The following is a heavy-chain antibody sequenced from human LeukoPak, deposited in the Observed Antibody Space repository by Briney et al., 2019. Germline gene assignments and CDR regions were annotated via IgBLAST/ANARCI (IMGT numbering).Heavy chain of an antibody. D-gene: IGHD3-3*01. CDR3: ASRPEGATIFVPYLDY. CDR1: GASISSGGCY. J-gene: IGHJ4*02. CDR2: ISYSGNT. Sequence: PSETLSLTCTVSGASISSGGCYWSWIRQLPGKGLEWIGYISYSGNTYYNPSLKSRLIMSLDTSENQFSLWLSSVTAADTAVYYCASRPEGATIFVPYLDYWGQGALVTVSS. V-gene: IGHV4-31*03.